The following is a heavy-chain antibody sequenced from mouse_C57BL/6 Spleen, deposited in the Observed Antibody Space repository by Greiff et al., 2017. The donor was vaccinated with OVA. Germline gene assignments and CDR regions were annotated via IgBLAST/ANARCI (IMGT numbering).Heavy chain of an antibody. CDR3: AGDGYFALFAY. J-gene: IGHJ3*01. CDR2: INPNNGGT. D-gene: IGHD2-3*01. V-gene: IGHV1-22*01. Sequence: EVQLQQSGPELVKPGASVKMSCKASGYTFTDYNMHWVKQSHGKSLEWIGYINPNNGGTSYNQKFKGKATLTVNKSSSTAYMELRSLPSEDSAVYYCAGDGYFALFAYWGQGTLVTVSA. CDR1: GYTFTDYN.